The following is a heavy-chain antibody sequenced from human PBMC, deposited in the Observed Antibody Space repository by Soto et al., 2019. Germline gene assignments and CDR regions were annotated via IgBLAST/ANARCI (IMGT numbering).Heavy chain of an antibody. CDR1: GFTFSNAW. CDR2: IKSKTDGGTT. J-gene: IGHJ6*02. V-gene: IGHV3-15*07. D-gene: IGHD2-15*01. Sequence: GGSLRLSCAASGFTFSNAWMNWVRQAPGKGLEWVGRIKSKTDGGTTDYAAPVKGRFTISRDDSKNTLYLQMNSLKTEDTAVYYCTTSLSGWYYYYGMDVWGQGTTVTVSS. CDR3: TTSLSGWYYYYGMDV.